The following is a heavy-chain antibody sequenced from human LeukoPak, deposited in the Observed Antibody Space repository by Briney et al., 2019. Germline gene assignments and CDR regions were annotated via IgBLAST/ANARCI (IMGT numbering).Heavy chain of an antibody. J-gene: IGHJ3*02. CDR3: AKDSKPLVVVGRAFDI. D-gene: IGHD2-15*01. Sequence: GGSLRLSCAASGFTFDDYAMHWVRQAPGKGLEWVSGISWNSGSIGYADSVKGRFTISRDNAKNPLYLQMNSLRAEDTALYYCAKDSKPLVVVGRAFDIWGQGTMVTVSS. CDR1: GFTFDDYA. CDR2: ISWNSGSI. V-gene: IGHV3-9*01.